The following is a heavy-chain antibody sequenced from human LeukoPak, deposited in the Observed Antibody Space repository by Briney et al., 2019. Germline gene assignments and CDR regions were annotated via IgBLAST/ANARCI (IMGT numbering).Heavy chain of an antibody. CDR2: ISSSSSYI. V-gene: IGHV3-21*01. Sequence: GGSLRLSCAASGFTFSSYSMNWVRQAPGKGLEWVSSISSSSSYIYYADSVKGRFTISRDNAKNSLYLQMNSLRAEDTAVYYCARDELGSSCHGYWGQGTLVTVSS. CDR3: ARDELGSSCHGY. D-gene: IGHD6-13*01. CDR1: GFTFSSYS. J-gene: IGHJ4*02.